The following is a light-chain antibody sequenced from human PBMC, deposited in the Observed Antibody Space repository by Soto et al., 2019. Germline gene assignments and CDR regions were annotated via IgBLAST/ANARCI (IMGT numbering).Light chain of an antibody. J-gene: IGLJ2*01. CDR2: EGS. Sequence: QSVLTQPASVSGSPGQSITISCTGTSSDVGSYNLVSWYQQHPGKAPKLMIYEGSKRPSGVSNRFSGSKSGNTASLTISGLQAEDEADYYCCSYAGSDTLLFGGGTQLTVL. CDR3: CSYAGSDTLL. V-gene: IGLV2-23*01. CDR1: SSDVGSYNL.